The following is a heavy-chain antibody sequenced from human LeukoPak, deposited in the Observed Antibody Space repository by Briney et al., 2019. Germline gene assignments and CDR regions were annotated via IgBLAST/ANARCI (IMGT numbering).Heavy chain of an antibody. V-gene: IGHV3-21*01. Sequence: GGSLRLSCAASGFTFSSYSMNWVRQAPGKGLEWVSSISSSSSYIYYADSVKGRFTITRDNAKNSLYLQMNSLRAEDTAVYYCAREKRYQLLPDYWGQGTLVTVSS. D-gene: IGHD2-2*01. J-gene: IGHJ4*02. CDR2: ISSSSSYI. CDR1: GFTFSSYS. CDR3: AREKRYQLLPDY.